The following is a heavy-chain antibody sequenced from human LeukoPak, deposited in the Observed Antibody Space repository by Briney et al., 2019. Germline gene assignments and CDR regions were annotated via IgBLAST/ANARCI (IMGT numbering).Heavy chain of an antibody. J-gene: IGHJ4*02. CDR3: AKDMLRSLGGFDY. D-gene: IGHD5-12*01. V-gene: IGHV3-9*01. Sequence: PGGSLRLSCAASGFTFDDYAMHWVRRAPGKGLEWVSGISWNSGSIGYADSVRGRFTISRDNAKNSLYLQMNSLRAEDTALYYCAKDMLRSLGGFDYWGQGTLVTVSS. CDR2: ISWNSGSI. CDR1: GFTFDDYA.